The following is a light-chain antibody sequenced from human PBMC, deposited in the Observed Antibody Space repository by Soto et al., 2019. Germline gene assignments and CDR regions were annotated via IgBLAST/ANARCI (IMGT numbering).Light chain of an antibody. CDR1: QYINTR. J-gene: IGKJ1*01. CDR3: HQRQSWPRT. Sequence: EIVLTQSPATLSSFPGDRVTLSCRASQYINTRLAWYQHRPGQGPRLLIYQTSIRAAGIPARFSASGTGTDFTLTISDGQPEDFAVYYCHQRQSWPRTFGQGTKVDI. CDR2: QTS. V-gene: IGKV3-11*01.